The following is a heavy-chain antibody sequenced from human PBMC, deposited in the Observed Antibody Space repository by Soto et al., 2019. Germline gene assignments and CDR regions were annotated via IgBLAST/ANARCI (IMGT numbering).Heavy chain of an antibody. CDR1: GFTFSSYA. D-gene: IGHD2-2*01. Sequence: GGSLILSCAASGFTFSSYAMKWVRQAPGKGLEWVSLIGESGTPTYYADSVKGRFTISRDNSGNTLFLEMYSLRAEDTAVYYCASYIPGVRYYGMDVWGQGTTVTVS. V-gene: IGHV3-23*01. CDR3: ASYIPGVRYYGMDV. J-gene: IGHJ6*02. CDR2: IGESGTPT.